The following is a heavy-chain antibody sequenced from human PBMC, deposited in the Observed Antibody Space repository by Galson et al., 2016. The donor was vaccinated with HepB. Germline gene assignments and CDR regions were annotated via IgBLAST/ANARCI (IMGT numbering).Heavy chain of an antibody. V-gene: IGHV4-31*03. CDR3: ARFSDYGDYGFDY. Sequence: TLSLTCTVSGGPISSGGYYWSWIRQHPGKGLEWIGYIYYSGSTYYNPSLKSRVTISVDTSKNQFSLKLSSVTAADTAVYYCARFSDYGDYGFDYWGQGTLVTVSS. D-gene: IGHD4-17*01. CDR1: GGPISSGGYY. CDR2: IYYSGST. J-gene: IGHJ4*02.